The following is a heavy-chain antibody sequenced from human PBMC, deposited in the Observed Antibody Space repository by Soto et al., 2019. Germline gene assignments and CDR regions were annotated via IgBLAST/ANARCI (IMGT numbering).Heavy chain of an antibody. CDR2: ISASTTNS. J-gene: IGHJ4*02. Sequence: EVQLLESGGGLVQPGESLRLSCAASGFTFNSHAMTWVRQAAGKGLEWVASISASTTNSYYADSVKGRFTISRDNSKNTLYQRMNSQRVEDTAIYYCAKRRSYCSGGRGLRFASWGQRTLVNVSA. D-gene: IGHD2-15*01. CDR3: AKRRSYCSGGRGLRFAS. CDR1: GFTFNSHA. V-gene: IGHV3-23*01.